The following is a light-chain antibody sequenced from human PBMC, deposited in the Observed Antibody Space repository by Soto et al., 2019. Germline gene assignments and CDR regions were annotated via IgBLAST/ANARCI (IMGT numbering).Light chain of an antibody. Sequence: QLVLTQPPSASASLGASVTLTCTLSSGYSNYKVDWYQQRPGKGPRFVMRVGTGGIVGSKGDGIPERFSVLGSGLNRYLTIKNIQEEDESDYHCGADHGSGSNFYYVFGTGTKLTVL. CDR1: SGYSNYK. CDR2: VGTGGIVG. V-gene: IGLV9-49*01. J-gene: IGLJ1*01. CDR3: GADHGSGSNFYYV.